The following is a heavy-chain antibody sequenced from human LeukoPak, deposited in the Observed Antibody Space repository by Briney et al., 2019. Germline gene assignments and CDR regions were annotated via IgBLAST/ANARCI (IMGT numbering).Heavy chain of an antibody. CDR1: GGSISSYY. CDR2: IYYSGST. V-gene: IGHV4-59*12. CDR3: ARSSVGSGSNFDY. D-gene: IGHD3-10*01. Sequence: TSETLSLTCTVSGGSISSYYWSWIRQPPGKGLEWIGYIYYSGSTNYNPSLKSRVTISVDTSKNQFSLKLSSVTAADTAMYYCARSSVGSGSNFDYWGQGTLVTVSS. J-gene: IGHJ4*02.